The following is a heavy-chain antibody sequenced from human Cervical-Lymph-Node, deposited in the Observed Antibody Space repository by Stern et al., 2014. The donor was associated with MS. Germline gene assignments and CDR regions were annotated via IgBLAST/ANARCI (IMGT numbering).Heavy chain of an antibody. CDR3: ARDLSGRDDS. J-gene: IGHJ4*02. CDR2: INEDGSTT. D-gene: IGHD1-26*01. Sequence: EVQLLESGGGLVQPGGSLRLSCADSEFTFRTYWFHWVRQVPGKELMWVSRINEDGSTTNYAESVKGRFTISRDNARNTLYLQMNSLRAEDTAVYYCARDLSGRDDSWGQGTLVTVSS. CDR1: EFTFRTYW. V-gene: IGHV3-74*01.